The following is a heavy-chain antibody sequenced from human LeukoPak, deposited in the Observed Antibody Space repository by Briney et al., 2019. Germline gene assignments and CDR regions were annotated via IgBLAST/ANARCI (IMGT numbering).Heavy chain of an antibody. CDR3: ARFPYCTNGVCPPA. CDR1: GYTFTSYD. D-gene: IGHD2-8*01. V-gene: IGHV1-8*01. J-gene: IGHJ4*02. CDR2: MNPNSGNT. Sequence: GASVKVSCKASGYTFTSYDINWVRQATGQGLEWMGWMNPNSGNTGYAQKFQGRVTMTRNTSISTAYMELSSLGSEDTAVYYCARFPYCTNGVCPPAWGQGTLVTVSS.